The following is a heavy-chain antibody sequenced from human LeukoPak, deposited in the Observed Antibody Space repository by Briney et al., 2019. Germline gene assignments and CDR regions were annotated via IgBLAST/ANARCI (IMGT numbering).Heavy chain of an antibody. D-gene: IGHD6-19*01. CDR1: GFSFSSYW. V-gene: IGHV3-30*02. Sequence: GGSLRLSCAASGFSFSSYWMHWVRQAPGKGLEWVAFIRYDGSNKYYADSVKGRFTISRDNSKNTLYLQMNSLRAEDTAVYYCAKDRIAVDGYYYYYYMDVWGKGTTVTVSS. CDR3: AKDRIAVDGYYYYYYMDV. J-gene: IGHJ6*03. CDR2: IRYDGSNK.